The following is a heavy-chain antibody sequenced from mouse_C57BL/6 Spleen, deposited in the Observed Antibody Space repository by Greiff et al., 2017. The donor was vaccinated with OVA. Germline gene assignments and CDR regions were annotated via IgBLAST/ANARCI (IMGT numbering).Heavy chain of an antibody. D-gene: IGHD2-4*01. CDR3: ARWYDYDGTGDYYAMDY. CDR1: GYTFTDYY. CDR2: INPYNGGT. J-gene: IGHJ4*01. Sequence: VQLQQSGPVLVKPGASVKMSCKASGYTFTDYYMNWVKQSHGKSLEWIGVINPYNGGTSYNQKFKGKATLTVDKSSSTAYMELNSLTSEDSAVYYCARWYDYDGTGDYYAMDYWGQGTSVTVSS. V-gene: IGHV1-19*01.